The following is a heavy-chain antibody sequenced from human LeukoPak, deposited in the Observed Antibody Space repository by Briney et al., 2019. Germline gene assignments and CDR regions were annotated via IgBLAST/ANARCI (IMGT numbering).Heavy chain of an antibody. D-gene: IGHD4-23*01. J-gene: IGHJ6*03. CDR3: ARTGGNTPLGKPVDHYYYYMDV. V-gene: IGHV1-69*06. Sequence: SVKVSCKASGGTFSSYAISWVRQAPGQGLEWMGGIIPIFGTANYAQKFQGRVTITADKSTSTAYMELSSLRSEDTAVYYCARTGGNTPLGKPVDHYYYYMDVWGKGTTVTVSS. CDR1: GGTFSSYA. CDR2: IIPIFGTA.